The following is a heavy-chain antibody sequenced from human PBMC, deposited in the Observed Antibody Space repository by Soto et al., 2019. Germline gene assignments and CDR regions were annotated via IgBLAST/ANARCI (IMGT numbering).Heavy chain of an antibody. V-gene: IGHV3-43*01. Sequence: GGSLRLSCAASGFTFDDYTMHWVRQAPGKGLEWVSLISWDGGSTYYADSVKGRFTISRDNSKNSLYLQMNSLRTEDTALYCCAKASSGYYLEYYGMDVWGQGTTVTVSS. CDR2: ISWDGGST. D-gene: IGHD3-22*01. CDR1: GFTFDDYT. CDR3: AKASSGYYLEYYGMDV. J-gene: IGHJ6*02.